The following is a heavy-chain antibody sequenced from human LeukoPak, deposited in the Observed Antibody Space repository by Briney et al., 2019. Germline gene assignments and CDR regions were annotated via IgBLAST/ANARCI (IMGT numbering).Heavy chain of an antibody. CDR2: IYYSGST. Sequence: SQTLSLTCTVSGGSISSYYWSWIRQPPGKGLEWIGYIYYSGSTYYNPSLKSRVTISVDTSKNQFSLKLSSVTAADTAVYYCARVYLTNYDSSGHPYFDYWGQGTLVTVSS. J-gene: IGHJ4*02. CDR3: ARVYLTNYDSSGHPYFDY. V-gene: IGHV4-59*12. CDR1: GGSISSYY. D-gene: IGHD3-22*01.